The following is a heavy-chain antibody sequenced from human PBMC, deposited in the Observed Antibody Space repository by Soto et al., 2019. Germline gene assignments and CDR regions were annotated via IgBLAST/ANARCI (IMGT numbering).Heavy chain of an antibody. V-gene: IGHV3-23*01. CDR3: AKGVADIGMVGDYYYYYMDV. Sequence: GGSLRLSCAASGFTFSSYAMSWVRQAPGKGLEWVSAISGSGGSTYYADSVKGRFTISRDNSKNTLYLQMNSLRAEDTAVYYCAKGVADIGMVGDYYYYYMDVWGKGTTVTVSS. CDR1: GFTFSSYA. D-gene: IGHD5-18*01. J-gene: IGHJ6*03. CDR2: ISGSGGST.